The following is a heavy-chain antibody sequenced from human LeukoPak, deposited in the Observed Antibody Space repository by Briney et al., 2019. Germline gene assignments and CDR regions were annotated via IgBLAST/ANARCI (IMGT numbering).Heavy chain of an antibody. V-gene: IGHV3-23*01. D-gene: IGHD3-22*01. J-gene: IGHJ4*02. CDR1: GFTFSGFG. CDR2: ISGSGGST. CDR3: AHQGTMIVVVPQFDY. Sequence: PGGSLRLSCAASGFTFSGFGMSWVRQAPGKGLEWVSAISGSGGSTYYADSVKGRFTISRDNSKNTLYLQMNSLRAEDTAVYYCAHQGTMIVVVPQFDYWGQGTLVTVSS.